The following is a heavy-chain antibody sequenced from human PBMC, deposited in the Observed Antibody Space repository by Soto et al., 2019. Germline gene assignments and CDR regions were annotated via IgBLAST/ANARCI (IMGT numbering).Heavy chain of an antibody. CDR2: IYYSGST. CDR1: GGSISSSSCY. D-gene: IGHD2-21*02. Sequence: TSETLSLTCTVSGGSISSSSCYWGWIRQPPGKGLEWIGSIYYSGSTYYNPSLKSRVTISVDTSKNQFSLKLSSVTAADTAVYYCARLSFCGGDCPHGGYFDYWGQGTLVTVSS. V-gene: IGHV4-39*01. J-gene: IGHJ4*02. CDR3: ARLSFCGGDCPHGGYFDY.